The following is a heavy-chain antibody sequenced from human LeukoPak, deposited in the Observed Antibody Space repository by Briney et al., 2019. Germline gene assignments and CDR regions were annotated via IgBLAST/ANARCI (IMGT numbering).Heavy chain of an antibody. J-gene: IGHJ5*02. V-gene: IGHV3-53*01. CDR1: GFTVSDNY. Sequence: PGGSLRPSCAASGFTVSDNYMSWVRQAPGKGLEWVSVMYSRGDTYYAESVKGRFTFSRDISKNTLYLQMNGLRTEDTAMYYCARDAPQVPAAGVLASWGQGTLVIVSS. D-gene: IGHD6-13*01. CDR2: MYSRGDT. CDR3: ARDAPQVPAAGVLAS.